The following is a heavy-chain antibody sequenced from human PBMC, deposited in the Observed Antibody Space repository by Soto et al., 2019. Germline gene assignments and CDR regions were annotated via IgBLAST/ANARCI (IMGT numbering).Heavy chain of an antibody. CDR2: ISYDGSNI. D-gene: IGHD6-19*01. CDR1: GFTFSSYA. CDR3: ARSKGGSGGAWSANYYGMDV. Sequence: QVQLVESGGGVVQPGRSLRLSCAASGFTFSSYAMHWIRQAPGKGLEWVAVISYDGSNIYYADSVKGRFTISRDNSKNSLYLQMNRLRDEDTAVYYWARSKGGSGGAWSANYYGMDVWGQGTTVTVSS. V-gene: IGHV3-30-3*01. J-gene: IGHJ6*02.